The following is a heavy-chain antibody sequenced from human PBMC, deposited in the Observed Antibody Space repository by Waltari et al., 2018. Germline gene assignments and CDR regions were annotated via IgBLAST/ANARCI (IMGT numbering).Heavy chain of an antibody. J-gene: IGHJ4*02. Sequence: EVQLVESGGGLVQPGGSLRLSCAASGFTFSSYAMSWVRQAPGKGLEWVSAIRGSGVSTYTADSVKGRFTISRDNSKNTLYLQMNSLRAEDTAVYYCAKDSVVAATWPYYFDYWGQGTLVTVSS. D-gene: IGHD2-15*01. CDR1: GFTFSSYA. CDR3: AKDSVVAATWPYYFDY. V-gene: IGHV3-23*04. CDR2: IRGSGVST.